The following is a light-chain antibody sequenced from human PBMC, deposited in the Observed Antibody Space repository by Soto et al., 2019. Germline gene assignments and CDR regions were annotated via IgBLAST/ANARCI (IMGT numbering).Light chain of an antibody. CDR2: GAS. J-gene: IGKJ1*01. Sequence: EILMTQSPATLSVSPGERATLSCRASQSVSSNLAWYQQKPGQAPRLLIYGASTRATGITARFSGSGSGTEFTLTISSLQSEDFAVYYCQQYDKWPPAWTFGQGTRVEIK. CDR3: QQYDKWPPAWT. CDR1: QSVSSN. V-gene: IGKV3-15*01.